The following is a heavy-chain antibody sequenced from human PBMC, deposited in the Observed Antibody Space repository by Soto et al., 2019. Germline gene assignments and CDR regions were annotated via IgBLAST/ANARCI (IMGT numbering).Heavy chain of an antibody. CDR3: ARVPSTRDIWSYGVGGRYYYYDMDV. CDR2: IKQDGSER. CDR1: GFTFSSYC. Sequence: EVQLVESGGGLVQPGGSLRLSCEASGFTFSSYCMTWVRQAPGKGLEWVAHIKQDGSERYYVDSVKGRFTISRDNAKNSLYLQMNSLRGEDTAVYYCARVPSTRDIWSYGVGGRYYYYDMDVWGKGTTVTVSS. J-gene: IGHJ6*03. V-gene: IGHV3-7*04. D-gene: IGHD1-7*01.